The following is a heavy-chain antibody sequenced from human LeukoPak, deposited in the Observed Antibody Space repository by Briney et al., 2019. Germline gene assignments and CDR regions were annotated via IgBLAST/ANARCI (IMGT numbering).Heavy chain of an antibody. V-gene: IGHV1-18*01. Sequence: ASVKISCKASGYTFNSYGISWVRQAPGQGLEWMGWISGYNGNTNYGQKLQGRVTMTRDTSTSTAYMEVRSLRPDDTAVYYCARVRDYCTSTSCPTAYYGMDVWGQGTTVTVSS. D-gene: IGHD2-2*01. J-gene: IGHJ6*01. CDR2: ISGYNGNT. CDR1: GYTFNSYG. CDR3: ARVRDYCTSTSCPTAYYGMDV.